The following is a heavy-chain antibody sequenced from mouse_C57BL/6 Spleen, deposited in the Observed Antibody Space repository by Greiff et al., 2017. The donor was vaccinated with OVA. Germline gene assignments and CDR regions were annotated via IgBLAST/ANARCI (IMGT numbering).Heavy chain of an antibody. CDR2: IWTGGGI. D-gene: IGHD2-14*01. V-gene: IGHV2-9-1*01. Sequence: VHLVESGPGLVAPSQSLSITCTVSGFSLTSYAISWVRQPPGKGLEWLGVIWTGGGINYNSALKSRLSISKDNSKSHVFLKMNSLLTDETARYYCAREGYVLYAMDYWGQGTSVTVSS. CDR3: AREGYVLYAMDY. J-gene: IGHJ4*01. CDR1: GFSLTSYA.